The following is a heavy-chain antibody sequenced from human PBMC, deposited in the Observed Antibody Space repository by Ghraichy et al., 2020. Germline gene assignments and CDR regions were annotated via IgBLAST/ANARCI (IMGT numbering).Heavy chain of an antibody. D-gene: IGHD3-3*01. Sequence: SETLSLTCTVSGGPISSSSYYLGWIRQPPGKGLEWIGSIYYSGSTYYNPSLKSRVTISVDTSKNQFSLKLSSVTAADTAVYYCARHGHYDFWSGYYLVGGWFDPWGQGTLVTVSS. CDR2: IYYSGST. CDR3: ARHGHYDFWSGYYLVGGWFDP. CDR1: GGPISSSSYY. V-gene: IGHV4-39*01. J-gene: IGHJ5*02.